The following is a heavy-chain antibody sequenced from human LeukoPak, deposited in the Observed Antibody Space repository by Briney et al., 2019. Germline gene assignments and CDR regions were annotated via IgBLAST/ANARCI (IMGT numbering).Heavy chain of an antibody. J-gene: IGHJ4*02. D-gene: IGHD1-26*01. V-gene: IGHV3-21*01. Sequence: KPGGSLRLSCAASGFTFSSYGMNWVRQAPGKGLEWVSSITSSGRNIYYADSLKGRFTISRDNAKNSLYLQMNSRRAEDTAVYYGGRGGSNSPYYLDCWGEGTLVTLSS. CDR1: GFTFSSYG. CDR3: GRGGSNSPYYLDC. CDR2: ITSSGRNI.